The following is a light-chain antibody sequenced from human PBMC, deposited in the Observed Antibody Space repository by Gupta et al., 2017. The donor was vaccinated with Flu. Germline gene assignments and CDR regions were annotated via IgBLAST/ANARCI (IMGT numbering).Light chain of an antibody. CDR2: LGS. CDR3: KQVLQTPYT. CDR1: QSLLQSDGHDY. V-gene: IGKV2-28*01. Sequence: DIGMTQSPLPLPVTPGEPASISCRSTQSLLQSDGHDYLAWFLQKPGQSPRLLIYLGSSRASGVPDRFSGSGSGTDFTLKLSRVEAEDVGVYYCKQVLQTPYTFGQGTKLDIK. J-gene: IGKJ2*01.